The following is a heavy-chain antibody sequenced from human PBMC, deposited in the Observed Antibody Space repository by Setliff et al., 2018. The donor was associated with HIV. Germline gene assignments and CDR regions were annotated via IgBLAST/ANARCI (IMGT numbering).Heavy chain of an antibody. V-gene: IGHV4-61*02. CDR2: IYTSGST. D-gene: IGHD1-1*01. CDR1: DGSISTGSYY. Sequence: SETLSLTCTVADGSISTGSYYWSWVRQPAGRGLEWIGRIYTSGSTNYNPSLKSRVTMSVDTSKNQFSLNLTSVTAADTAVYYCARNSQKGIQPLLLASWGPGTLVTVSS. CDR3: ARNSQKGIQPLLLAS. J-gene: IGHJ4*02.